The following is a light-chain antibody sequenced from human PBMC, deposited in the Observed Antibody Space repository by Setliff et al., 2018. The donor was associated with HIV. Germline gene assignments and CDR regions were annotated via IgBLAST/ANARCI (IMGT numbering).Light chain of an antibody. CDR2: DVS. J-gene: IGLJ2*01. CDR3: SSYTISSTLVV. Sequence: QSVLTQPASVSGSPGQSITISCTGTSSDVGGYNYASWYQQHPGKAPKLMIYDVSNLPSGISNRFSGSKSGNTASLTISGLQAEDEADYYCSSYTISSTLVVFGGGTKVTVL. V-gene: IGLV2-14*03. CDR1: SSDVGGYNY.